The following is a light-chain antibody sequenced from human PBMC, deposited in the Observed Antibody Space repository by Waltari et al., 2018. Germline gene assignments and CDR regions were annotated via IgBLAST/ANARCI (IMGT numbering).Light chain of an antibody. CDR3: NAFAMGYTYV. V-gene: IGLV2-14*03. CDR2: NVY. Sequence: QSAMTQPASVSGSPGQSIPISCTGTRNELGYSDRISLYQHHPGKDPKVIIYNVYNRASGFASVFSGSNAGYTASLTISVLQAEDEAHYYCNAFAMGYTYVFGRGTKVTLI. J-gene: IGLJ1*01. CDR1: RNELGYSDR.